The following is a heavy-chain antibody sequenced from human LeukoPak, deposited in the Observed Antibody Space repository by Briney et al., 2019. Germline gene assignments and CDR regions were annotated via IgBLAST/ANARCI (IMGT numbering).Heavy chain of an antibody. D-gene: IGHD6-13*01. Sequence: ASVKVSCKASGGTFSSYAISWVRQAPGQGLEWMGGIIPIFGTANYAQKFQGRVTITADESTSTAYMELSSLRSEDTAVYYCARDLSSSWYGGRVDAWGKGTTVTVSS. CDR1: GGTFSSYA. V-gene: IGHV1-69*01. J-gene: IGHJ6*04. CDR3: ARDLSSSWYGGRVDA. CDR2: IIPIFGTA.